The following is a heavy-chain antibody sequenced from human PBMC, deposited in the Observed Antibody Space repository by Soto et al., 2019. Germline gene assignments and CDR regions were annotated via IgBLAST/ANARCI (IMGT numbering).Heavy chain of an antibody. CDR2: IIPPFGTA. CDR3: ARPKGTYSSGYYYFDF. V-gene: IGHV1-69*01. CDR1: GGTFSTYA. Sequence: QVQLEQSGAEVKQPGSSVKVSCKTSGGTFSTYAINWVRQAPGQGLEWMGGIIPPFGTADYSQKFQGRVTITADESTSTAYMELSSLRSDDTAVYFCARPKGTYSSGYYYFDFWGQGTLVTVSS. J-gene: IGHJ4*02. D-gene: IGHD6-19*01.